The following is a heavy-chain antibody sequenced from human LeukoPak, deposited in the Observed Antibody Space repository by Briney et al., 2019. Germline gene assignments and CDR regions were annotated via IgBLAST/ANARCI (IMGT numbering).Heavy chain of an antibody. CDR3: ARGLQAHNWNYGPFDY. Sequence: ASVKVSCKASGGTFSSYAISWVRQAPGQGLEWMGGIIPIFGTANYAQKFQGRVTITADESTSTAYMELSSLRSEDTAVYYCARGLQAHNWNYGPFDYWGQGTLVTVSS. D-gene: IGHD1-7*01. CDR2: IIPIFGTA. V-gene: IGHV1-69*13. CDR1: GGTFSSYA. J-gene: IGHJ4*02.